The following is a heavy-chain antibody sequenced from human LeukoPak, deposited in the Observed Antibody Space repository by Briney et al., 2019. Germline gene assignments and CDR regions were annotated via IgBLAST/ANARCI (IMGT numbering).Heavy chain of an antibody. J-gene: IGHJ5*02. CDR1: GGSISSGSYY. D-gene: IGHD6-13*01. CDR3: ARSAGSRGDNWFDP. Sequence: SETLSLTCTVSGGSISSGSYYWSWIRQPAGKGLEWIGRIYTSGSTNYTPSLKSRVTISVDTSKNQFSLKLSSVTAADTAVYYCARSAGSRGDNWFDPWGQGTLVTVSS. CDR2: IYTSGST. V-gene: IGHV4-61*02.